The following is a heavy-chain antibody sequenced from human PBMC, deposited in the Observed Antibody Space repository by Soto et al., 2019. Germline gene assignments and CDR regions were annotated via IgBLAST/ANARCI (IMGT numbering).Heavy chain of an antibody. CDR3: ARGALEQFDY. Sequence: EVHLVESGGGLVQPGGSLRLSCAASGFNLGGYWMHWVRQAPGKGLVWVSRINDYGTTINYAESVEGRYTIARDDAKSEVYLQMAHLRSEDTVVEYCARGALEQFDYWGQGALVTVSS. V-gene: IGHV3-74*01. CDR1: GFNLGGYW. D-gene: IGHD1-1*01. CDR2: INDYGTTI. J-gene: IGHJ4*02.